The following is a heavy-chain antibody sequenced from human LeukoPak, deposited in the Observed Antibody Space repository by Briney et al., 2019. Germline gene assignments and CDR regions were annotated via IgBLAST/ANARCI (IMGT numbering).Heavy chain of an antibody. CDR2: IRQDGSDK. CDR3: AAIDWAFLA. CDR1: GFPFSHYW. D-gene: IGHD3-9*01. V-gene: IGHV3-7*01. Sequence: GGSLRLSCAVSGFPFSHYWMTWVRQAPGKGLEWVVNIRQDGSDKYYVDSVRGRFTISRDNAKNSLYLQMNSLRDDDTAIYYCAAIDWAFLAWGQGALVTVSS. J-gene: IGHJ4*02.